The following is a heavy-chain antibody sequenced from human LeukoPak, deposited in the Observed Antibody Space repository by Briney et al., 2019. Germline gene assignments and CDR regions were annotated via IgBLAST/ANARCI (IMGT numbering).Heavy chain of an antibody. V-gene: IGHV4-34*01. D-gene: IGHD6-13*01. CDR2: INHSGST. J-gene: IGHJ5*02. CDR1: GGSFSGYY. CDR3: ARFYSSSWFNWFDP. Sequence: SETLSLTCAVYGGSFSGYYWIWIRQPPGKGLEWIGEINHSGSTNYNPSLKSRVTISVDTSKNQFSLKLSSVTAADTAVYYCARFYSSSWFNWFDPWGQGTLVTVSS.